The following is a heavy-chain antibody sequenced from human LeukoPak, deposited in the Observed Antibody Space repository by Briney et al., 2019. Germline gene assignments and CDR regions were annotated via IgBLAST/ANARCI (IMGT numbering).Heavy chain of an antibody. V-gene: IGHV3-7*01. J-gene: IGHJ4*02. CDR1: GFTFSNAW. CDR3: ARERVVAATPYDY. CDR2: IKQDGSEK. D-gene: IGHD2-15*01. Sequence: GGSLRLSCAASGFTFSNAWMSWVRQAPGKGLEWAANIKQDGSEKYYVDSVKGRFTISRDNAKNSLYLQMNSLRAEDTAVYYCARERVVAATPYDYWGQGTLVTVSS.